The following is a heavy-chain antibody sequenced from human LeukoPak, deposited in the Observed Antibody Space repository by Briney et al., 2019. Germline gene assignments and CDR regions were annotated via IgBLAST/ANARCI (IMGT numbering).Heavy chain of an antibody. CDR3: ARPTTGYSSGSYAFDI. Sequence: PGGSLRLSCAASGFTLSNAWMNWVRQAPGKGLEWVSSISTSSSYIYYADSMKGRFTISRDNAKNSLYLQMNSLRAEDTAVYYCARPTTGYSSGSYAFDIWGQGTMVTVSS. V-gene: IGHV3-21*01. CDR2: ISTSSSYI. J-gene: IGHJ3*02. D-gene: IGHD6-19*01. CDR1: GFTLSNAW.